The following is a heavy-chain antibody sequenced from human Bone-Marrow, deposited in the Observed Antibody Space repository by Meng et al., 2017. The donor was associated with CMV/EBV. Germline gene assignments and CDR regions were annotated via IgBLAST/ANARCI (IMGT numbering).Heavy chain of an antibody. Sequence: GESLKISCAASGFTFSAYAMHWVRQAPGKGLEWVANIWSDGVNKYYVDSVKGRFTISRDTANNILYLQMNSLRAEDTAVYYCAKDVRYNGMDVWGQGPTVTVYS. CDR3: AKDVRYNGMDV. CDR2: IWSDGVNK. CDR1: GFTFSAYA. V-gene: IGHV3-33*06. J-gene: IGHJ6*02.